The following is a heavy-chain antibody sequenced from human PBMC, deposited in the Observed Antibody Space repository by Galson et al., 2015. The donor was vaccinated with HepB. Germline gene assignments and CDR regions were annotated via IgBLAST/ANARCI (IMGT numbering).Heavy chain of an antibody. CDR1: GFTFSSYA. D-gene: IGHD3-10*01. CDR3: VKGGRGSGSPG. CDR2: ISSNGGST. J-gene: IGHJ4*02. V-gene: IGHV3-64D*06. Sequence: SLRLSCAASGFTFSSYAMHWVRQAPGKGLEYVSTISSNGGSTYYADSVKGRFTISRDNSKNTLYLQMSSLRAEDTAVYYCVKGGRGSGSPGWGQGTLVTVSS.